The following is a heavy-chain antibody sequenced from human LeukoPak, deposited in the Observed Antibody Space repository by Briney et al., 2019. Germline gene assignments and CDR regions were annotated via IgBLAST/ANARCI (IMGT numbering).Heavy chain of an antibody. J-gene: IGHJ5*02. CDR1: GASISSSSHY. Sequence: PSETLSLTCTVSGASISSSSHYSGWVRQPPGKGLEWIGSVYYSGSIRYNPSLKSRVTIYVDMSKDEFSLKLYSGAAADTGFYSCAGRDYRAWFDPWGQGTLVTVSS. CDR2: VYYSGSI. D-gene: IGHD2-21*01. V-gene: IGHV4-39*01. CDR3: AGRDYRAWFDP.